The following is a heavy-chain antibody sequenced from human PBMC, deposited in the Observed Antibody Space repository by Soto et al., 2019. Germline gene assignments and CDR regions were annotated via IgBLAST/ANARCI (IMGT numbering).Heavy chain of an antibody. J-gene: IGHJ6*02. CDR1: GFTFSSYG. CDR3: AGGGYLTGYYGMDV. CDR2: ISYDGSNK. Sequence: GGSLRLSCAASGFTFSSYGMHWVRQAPGKGLEWVAVISYDGSNKYYADSVKGRFTISRDNSKNTLYLQMNSLRAEDTAVYYCAGGGYLTGYYGMDVWGQGTTVTVSS. V-gene: IGHV3-30*03. D-gene: IGHD5-12*01.